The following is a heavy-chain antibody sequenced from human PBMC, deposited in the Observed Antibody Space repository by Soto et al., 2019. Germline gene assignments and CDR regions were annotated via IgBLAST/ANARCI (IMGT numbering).Heavy chain of an antibody. D-gene: IGHD6-19*01. CDR2: ISHSSSNI. V-gene: IGHV3-48*02. CDR3: ARDLFASGADYFDY. J-gene: IGHJ4*02. Sequence: GGSLRLSCAASGFSFSSYAMNWVRHAPGKGLEWISYISHSSSNIFYADPVKGRFTISRDNARSSMYLQMNSLRDEDTAVYYCARDLFASGADYFDYWGRGTLVTVSS. CDR1: GFSFSSYA.